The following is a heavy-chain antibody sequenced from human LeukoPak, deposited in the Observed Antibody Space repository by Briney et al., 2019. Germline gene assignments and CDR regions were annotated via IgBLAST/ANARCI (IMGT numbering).Heavy chain of an antibody. J-gene: IGHJ3*02. V-gene: IGHV4-39*01. CDR2: IYYSGST. Sequence: PSETLSLTCTVSGGSISSSYYYWGWIRQPPGKGLEWIGSIYYSGSTYYNPSLRSRVTISVDTSKNQFSLKLSPVTAADTAVYYCARHLIAVAGTGSVFDIWGQGTTVTVSS. CDR1: GGSISSSYYY. D-gene: IGHD6-19*01. CDR3: ARHLIAVAGTGSVFDI.